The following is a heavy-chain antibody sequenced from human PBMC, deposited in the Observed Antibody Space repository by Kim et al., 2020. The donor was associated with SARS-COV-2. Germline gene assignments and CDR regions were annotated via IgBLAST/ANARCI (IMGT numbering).Heavy chain of an antibody. CDR2: IYYSGST. CDR3: ARVNGSGKTFRSYYYYYYMDV. V-gene: IGHV4-31*03. J-gene: IGHJ6*03. Sequence: SETLSLTCTVSGGSISSGGYYWSWIRQHPGKGLEWIGYIYYSGSTYYNPSLKSRVTISVDTSKNQFSLKLSSVTAADTAVYYCARVNGSGKTFRSYYYYYYMDVWGEGTTVTVSS. D-gene: IGHD3-10*01. CDR1: GGSISSGGYY.